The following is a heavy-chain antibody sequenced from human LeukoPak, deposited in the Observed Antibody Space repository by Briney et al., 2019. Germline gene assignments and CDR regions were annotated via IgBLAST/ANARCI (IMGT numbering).Heavy chain of an antibody. CDR3: ARDLYVVPAAITGLGWNWFDP. J-gene: IGHJ5*02. CDR2: ISSSSSYI. CDR1: GFTFSSYS. D-gene: IGHD2-2*01. V-gene: IGHV3-21*01. Sequence: PGGSLRLSCAASGFTFSSYSMNWVRQAPGKGLEWVSSISSSSSYIYYADSVKGRFTISRDNAKNSLYLQMNSLRAEDTAVYYCARDLYVVPAAITGLGWNWFDPWGQGTLVTVSS.